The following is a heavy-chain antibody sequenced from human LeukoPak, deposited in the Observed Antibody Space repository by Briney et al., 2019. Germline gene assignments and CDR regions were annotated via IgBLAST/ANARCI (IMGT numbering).Heavy chain of an antibody. Sequence: SVEVSCKSSRRTFSSYPISWVRQAPGQGLEWMGGIIPIFGTANYAQKFQGRVTITTDESTSTAYMELSSLRSEDTAVYYCARFRDGRYYYMDVWGKGTTVTVSS. CDR1: RRTFSSYP. CDR3: ARFRDGRYYYMDV. J-gene: IGHJ6*03. D-gene: IGHD5-24*01. CDR2: IIPIFGTA. V-gene: IGHV1-69*05.